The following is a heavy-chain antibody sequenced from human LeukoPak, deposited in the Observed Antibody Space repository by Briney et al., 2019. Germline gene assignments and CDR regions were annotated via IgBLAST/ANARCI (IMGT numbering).Heavy chain of an antibody. CDR1: GFTFSSYA. Sequence: PGRSLRLSCAASGFTFSSYAMHWVRQAPGKGLEWVAFMRYDGSNKYYADSVKGRFTISRDNSKNTLYLQMNSLRSEDTAVYYCARRVPYDSGNYYNPLGYWGQGTLVTVSS. V-gene: IGHV3-30*04. CDR2: MRYDGSNK. J-gene: IGHJ4*02. CDR3: ARRVPYDSGNYYNPLGY. D-gene: IGHD3-10*01.